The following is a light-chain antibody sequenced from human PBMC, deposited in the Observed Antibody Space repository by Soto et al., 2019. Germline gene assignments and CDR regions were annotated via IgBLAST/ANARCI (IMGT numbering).Light chain of an antibody. V-gene: IGKV2-28*01. CDR3: MQALQTPKT. CDR1: QSLLHSNGYNY. Sequence: DIVMTQSPLSLPVTPGEPASISCRSSQSLLHSNGYNYLDWYLQKQGQSPQLLIYLGSNRGSGVPDRFSGSGSGTDFTLKISRVEAEDVGVYYCMQALQTPKTFGQGTKVEIK. J-gene: IGKJ1*01. CDR2: LGS.